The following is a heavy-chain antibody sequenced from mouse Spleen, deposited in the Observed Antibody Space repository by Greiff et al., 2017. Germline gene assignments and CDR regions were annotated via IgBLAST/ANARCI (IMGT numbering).Heavy chain of an antibody. D-gene: IGHD2-1*01. CDR1: GYTFTSYY. CDR3: TRWTYGNYYAMDY. CDR2: INPSNGGT. V-gene: IGHV1S81*02. Sequence: QVQLKESGAELVKPGASVKLSCKASGYTFTSYYMYWVKQRPGQGLEWIGEINPSNGGTNFNEKFKSKATLTVDKSSSTAYMQLSSLTSEDSAVYYCTRWTYGNYYAMDYWGQGTSVTVSS. J-gene: IGHJ4*01.